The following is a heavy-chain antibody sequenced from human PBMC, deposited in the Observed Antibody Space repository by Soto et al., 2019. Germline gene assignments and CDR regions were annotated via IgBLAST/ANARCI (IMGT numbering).Heavy chain of an antibody. CDR1: GFTFSSYG. CDR2: ISYDGSNK. CDR3: ANGKCYGMDV. Sequence: QVQLVESGGGVVQPGRSLRLSCAASGFTFSSYGMHWVRQAPGKGLEWVAVISYDGSNKYYADSVKGRFTISRDNSKNTLYLQMNSMRAEDTAVYYCANGKCYGMDVWGQGTTVTVSS. J-gene: IGHJ6*02. V-gene: IGHV3-30*18.